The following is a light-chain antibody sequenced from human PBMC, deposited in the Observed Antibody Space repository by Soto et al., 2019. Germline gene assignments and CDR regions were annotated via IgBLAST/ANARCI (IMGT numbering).Light chain of an antibody. V-gene: IGKV1-39*01. CDR3: QQTSTTPGT. J-gene: IGKJ1*01. CDR2: ASS. CDR1: QTVKTY. Sequence: DVQMIQSPSSLSASVGDSVTITCRSSQTVKTYLNWYQHKPGKAPQLLIYASSRLQTGVASRFSGSGSGTYLSLTISSLQPEDFATYYCQQTSTTPGTFGQGTKVEIK.